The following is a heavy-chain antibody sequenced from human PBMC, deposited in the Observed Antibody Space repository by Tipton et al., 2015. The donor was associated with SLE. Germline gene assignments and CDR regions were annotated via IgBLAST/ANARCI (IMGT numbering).Heavy chain of an antibody. CDR1: GGSISSSSYY. Sequence: TLSLTCTVSGGSISSSSYYWAWIRQPPGKGLEWIGSIYYSGSTYYNPSLKSRVTISVDTSKNQFSLKLSSVTAADTAVYYCARDQNLRGYLRIWGQGTMVTVSS. D-gene: IGHD4-17*01. J-gene: IGHJ3*02. V-gene: IGHV4-39*07. CDR2: IYYSGST. CDR3: ARDQNLRGYLRI.